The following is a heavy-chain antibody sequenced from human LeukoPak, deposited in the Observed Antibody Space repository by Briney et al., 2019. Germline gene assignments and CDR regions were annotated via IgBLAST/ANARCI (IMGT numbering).Heavy chain of an antibody. J-gene: IGHJ4*02. D-gene: IGHD2-2*01. CDR2: ISSTSSII. CDR3: ARNLPAADY. CDR1: GSTFSSHT. Sequence: GGSLRLSCAASGSTFSSHTMNWVRQAPGKGLEWVSYISSTSSIIYYADSVKGRFTISRDNAKNSLYLQMNSLRAEDTAVYYCARNLPAADYWGQGTLVTVSS. V-gene: IGHV3-48*04.